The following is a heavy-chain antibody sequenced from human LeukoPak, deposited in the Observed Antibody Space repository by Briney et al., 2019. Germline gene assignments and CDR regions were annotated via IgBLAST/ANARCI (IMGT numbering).Heavy chain of an antibody. CDR2: ILDSGYST. Sequence: GGSLRLSCAASGFTFSSYAMRWVRQAPGEGLEWVSGILDSGYSTYYANSVKGRFTISRDNSNNTLYLQMNSLRAEDTAVYYCAKLGGHPLHNYYVGVWGKGTTVAVSS. D-gene: IGHD3-16*01. V-gene: IGHV3-23*01. CDR1: GFTFSSYA. CDR3: AKLGGHPLHNYYVGV. J-gene: IGHJ6*03.